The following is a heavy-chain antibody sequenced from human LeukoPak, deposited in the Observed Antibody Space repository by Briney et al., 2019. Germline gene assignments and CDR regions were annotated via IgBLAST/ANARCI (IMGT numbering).Heavy chain of an antibody. CDR1: GGSVSSYY. J-gene: IGHJ2*01. Sequence: SETLSLTCTVSGGSVSSYYWSWIRQPPGKGLEWIGYIYYSGSTNYNPSLKSRVTMSVDTSKNQFSLKLSSVTAADTAVFYCARDRGGYFDLWGRGTLVTVSS. V-gene: IGHV4-59*02. D-gene: IGHD4-17*01. CDR3: ARDRGGYFDL. CDR2: IYYSGST.